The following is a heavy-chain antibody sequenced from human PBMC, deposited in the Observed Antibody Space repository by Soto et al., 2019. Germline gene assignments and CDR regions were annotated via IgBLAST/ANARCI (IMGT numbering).Heavy chain of an antibody. CDR2: ISGYNGDT. V-gene: IGHV1-18*01. D-gene: IGHD6-19*01. CDR1: GYTFTSFG. J-gene: IGHJ5*02. Sequence: ASVKVSCKTSGYTFTSFGINWVRQAPGQGLEWMGWISGYNGDTNYAQNLQDRVTMTTDTSTSTAYLELRSLRSDDTAVFYCARDGIGGSSVWSNWFDPWGQGTLVTVSS. CDR3: ARDGIGGSSVWSNWFDP.